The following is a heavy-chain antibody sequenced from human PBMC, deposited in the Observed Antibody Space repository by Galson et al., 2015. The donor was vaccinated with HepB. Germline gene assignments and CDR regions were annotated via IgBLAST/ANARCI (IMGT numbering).Heavy chain of an antibody. J-gene: IGHJ6*02. V-gene: IGHV3-73*01. CDR1: GFSFSASG. CDR2: IRGKGDRYAT. Sequence: SLRLSCAASGFSFSASGIHWVRQASGKGLEWAGRIRGKGDRYATAYVGSVKGRFTVSRDDSKNMAYLQMNSLKIEDTAVYYCTRRSNDCYSRVCGMDVWGQGTTVIVSS. CDR3: TRRSNDCYSRVCGMDV. D-gene: IGHD2-21*02.